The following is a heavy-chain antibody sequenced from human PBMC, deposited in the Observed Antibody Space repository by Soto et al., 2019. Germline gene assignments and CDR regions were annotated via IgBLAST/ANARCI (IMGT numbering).Heavy chain of an antibody. CDR1: GDTFNFYT. J-gene: IGHJ4*02. Sequence: QVQLVQSGAEVKTPGSSVKVSCTASGDTFNFYTLSWVRQAPGQGLEWMGRIIPMLGMSNYAQKFQGRVTMNADKSTSTAYMGLSSLRSEDTALYYCATNYGSGSAHFDNWGQGTLVTVSS. V-gene: IGHV1-69*02. D-gene: IGHD3-10*01. CDR2: IIPMLGMS. CDR3: ATNYGSGSAHFDN.